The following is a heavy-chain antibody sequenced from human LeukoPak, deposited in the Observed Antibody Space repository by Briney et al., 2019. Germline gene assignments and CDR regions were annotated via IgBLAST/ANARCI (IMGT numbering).Heavy chain of an antibody. D-gene: IGHD3-16*02. V-gene: IGHV1-69*13. CDR1: GYTFTSYD. CDR3: ARDYAPHYDYVWGSYRPPGY. Sequence: SVKVSCKASGYTFTSYDINWVRQATGQGLEWMGGIIPIFGTANYAQKFQGRVTITADESTSTAYMELSSLRSEDTAVYYCARDYAPHYDYVWGSYRPPGYWGQGTLVTVSS. J-gene: IGHJ4*02. CDR2: IIPIFGTA.